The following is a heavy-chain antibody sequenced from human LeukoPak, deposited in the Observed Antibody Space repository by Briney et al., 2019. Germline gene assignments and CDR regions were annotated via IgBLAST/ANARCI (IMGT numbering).Heavy chain of an antibody. CDR1: GYTFTGYY. V-gene: IGHV1-2*02. CDR2: INPDSGGT. Sequence: GASVKVSCKASGYTFTGYYIHWVRQAPGQGLEWMGWINPDSGGTNYAQIFQGRVTMTRDTSISTAYMELNRLRSDDTAVYYCARDNKERQLGGYWGQGTLVTVSS. CDR3: ARDNKERQLGGY. D-gene: IGHD6-13*01. J-gene: IGHJ4*02.